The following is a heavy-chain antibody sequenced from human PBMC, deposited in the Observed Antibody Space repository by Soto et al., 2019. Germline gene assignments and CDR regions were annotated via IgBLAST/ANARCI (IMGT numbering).Heavy chain of an antibody. J-gene: IGHJ4*02. Sequence: PGGSLRLSCAASGFTFTRYSMNWVRQAPGKGLEWVSSISSTTNYIYYGDSMKGRFTISRDNAKNSLYLEMNSLRAEDTAVYYCARESEDLTSDFDYWGQGTLVTVSS. CDR2: ISSTTNYI. CDR3: ARESEDLTSDFDY. CDR1: GFTFTRYS. V-gene: IGHV3-21*06.